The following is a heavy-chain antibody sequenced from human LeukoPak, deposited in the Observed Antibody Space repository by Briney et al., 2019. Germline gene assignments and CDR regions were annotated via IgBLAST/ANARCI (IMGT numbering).Heavy chain of an antibody. V-gene: IGHV3-48*02. CDR3: ARPSMVQGTNIAVFDS. J-gene: IGHJ4*02. CDR1: GFTFNIYG. D-gene: IGHD3-10*01. Sequence: GGSLRLSCAASGFTFNIYGMSWVRQAPGKGLEWVSYISSSSAVYYADSVKGRFTISRDNANNSLYLQMNSLRDEDTAVYYCARPSMVQGTNIAVFDSWGQGTLVTVSS. CDR2: ISSSSAV.